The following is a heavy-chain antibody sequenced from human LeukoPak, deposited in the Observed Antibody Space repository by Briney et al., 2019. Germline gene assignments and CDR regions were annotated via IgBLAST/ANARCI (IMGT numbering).Heavy chain of an antibody. CDR3: ARDKAHLAAAGFIDY. D-gene: IGHD6-13*01. Sequence: ASVKVSCKASGYTFTSYGTSWVRQAPGQGLEWMGWISAYNGNTNYAQKLQGRVTMTTDTSTSTAYMELRTLRSDDTAVYYCARDKAHLAAAGFIDYWGQGTLVTVSS. CDR2: ISAYNGNT. V-gene: IGHV1-18*01. CDR1: GYTFTSYG. J-gene: IGHJ4*02.